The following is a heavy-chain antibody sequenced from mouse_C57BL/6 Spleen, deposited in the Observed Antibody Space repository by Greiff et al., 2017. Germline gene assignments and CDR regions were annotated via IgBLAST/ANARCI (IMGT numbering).Heavy chain of an antibody. CDR2: IYPGDGDT. Sequence: QVQLQQSGPELVKPGASVKISCKASGYAFSSSWMNWVKQRPGQGLEWIGRIYPGDGDTNYNGKFKGKATLTADKSSSTAYMQLSSLTSEDSAVYFCARGLRTDYFDYWGQGTTLTVSS. D-gene: IGHD1-1*01. CDR1: GYAFSSSW. CDR3: ARGLRTDYFDY. V-gene: IGHV1-82*01. J-gene: IGHJ2*01.